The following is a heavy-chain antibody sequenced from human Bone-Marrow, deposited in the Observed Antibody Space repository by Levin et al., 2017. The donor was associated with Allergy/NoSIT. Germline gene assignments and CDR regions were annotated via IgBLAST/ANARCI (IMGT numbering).Heavy chain of an antibody. CDR3: ARELTGSIAASSGTDF. CDR2: ISGYNGDT. D-gene: IGHD6-6*01. V-gene: IGHV1-18*01. CDR1: GYTFISYG. Sequence: ASVKVSCRTSGYTFISYGVTWVRQAPGQGLEWMGWISGYNGDTNYAQTFQGRVTMTADTSTSTAYMDLRSLRSDDTAVYWCARELTGSIAASSGTDFWGQGSLVTVSS. J-gene: IGHJ4*02.